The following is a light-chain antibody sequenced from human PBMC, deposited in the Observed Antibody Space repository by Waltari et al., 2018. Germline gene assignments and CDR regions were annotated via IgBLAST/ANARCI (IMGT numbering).Light chain of an antibody. Sequence: SYELTQPPSVSVSPGQTATITCSGDALPKQYAFWYQQKPGQAPVLVKYKDTERPSGIPDRLSGSTSGTTVTLTISGIQAEDEADYYCQSADSTSTHVVFGGGTKLTVL. V-gene: IGLV3-25*03. CDR1: ALPKQY. J-gene: IGLJ2*01. CDR3: QSADSTSTHVV. CDR2: KDT.